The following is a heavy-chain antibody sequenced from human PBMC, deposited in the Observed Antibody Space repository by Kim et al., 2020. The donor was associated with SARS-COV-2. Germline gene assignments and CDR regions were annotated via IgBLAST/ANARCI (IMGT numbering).Heavy chain of an antibody. J-gene: IGHJ4*02. Sequence: GRATTYGDPVKGRVTISRDNAKNTLFLQMDRLRTEDTAVYYCVRLLEHDWGQGTLVTVSS. CDR2: GRAT. CDR3: VRLLEHD. V-gene: IGHV3-74*03.